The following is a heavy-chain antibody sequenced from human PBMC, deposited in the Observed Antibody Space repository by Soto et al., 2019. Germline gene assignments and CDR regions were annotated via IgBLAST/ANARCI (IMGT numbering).Heavy chain of an antibody. CDR2: ISSSSSYT. Sequence: SLRLSWEAPRFRFSDYCMSWVRQAQGKGLEWVSYISSSSSYTNYGDCVKGRFTSSRDNAKNSLYLQMNSLRADDTAGYYCARGGGQGSHYGVDYWGQGTLVTASS. V-gene: IGHV3-11*06. CDR3: ARGGGQGSHYGVDY. CDR1: RFRFSDYC. J-gene: IGHJ4*02. D-gene: IGHD4-17*01.